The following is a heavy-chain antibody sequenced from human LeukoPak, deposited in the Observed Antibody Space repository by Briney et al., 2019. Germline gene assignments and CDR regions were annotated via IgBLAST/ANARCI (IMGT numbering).Heavy chain of an antibody. CDR3: ARDSMDYYYYYGMDV. Sequence: SETLSLTCTVSGGPISSYYWSWIRQPPGKGLEWIGYIYYSGSTNYNPSLKSRVTISVDTSKNQFSLKLSSVTAADTAVYYCARDSMDYYYYYGMDVWGQGTTVTVSS. CDR2: IYYSGST. J-gene: IGHJ6*02. CDR1: GGPISSYY. V-gene: IGHV4-59*01.